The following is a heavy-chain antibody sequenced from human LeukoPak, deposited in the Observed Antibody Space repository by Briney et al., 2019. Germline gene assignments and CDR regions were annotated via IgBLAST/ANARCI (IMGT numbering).Heavy chain of an antibody. V-gene: IGHV3-23*01. D-gene: IGHD2-2*01. J-gene: IGHJ4*02. CDR3: AKTYCSSTSCYPFYYFDY. CDR1: GFTFSSYA. CDR2: TSGSGGST. Sequence: PGGSLRLSCAASGFTFSSYAMSWVRQAPGKGLEWVSATSGSGGSTYYADSVKGRFTISRDNSKNTLYLQMNSLRAEDTAVYYCAKTYCSSTSCYPFYYFDYWGQGTLVTVSS.